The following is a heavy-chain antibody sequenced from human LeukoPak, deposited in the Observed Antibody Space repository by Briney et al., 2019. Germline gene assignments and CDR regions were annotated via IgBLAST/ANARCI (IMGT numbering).Heavy chain of an antibody. CDR2: INPNSGAT. Sequence: ASVKVSCKASGYTFTNYYMHWERQAPGQGLEWMGWINPNSGATNYAQKFQGRVTMTRDTSIRTAYMELSRLRSDDTAVYYCARAPTTVTTDGYWGQGTLVTVSS. CDR1: GYTFTNYY. V-gene: IGHV1-2*02. CDR3: ARAPTTVTTDGY. D-gene: IGHD4-17*01. J-gene: IGHJ4*02.